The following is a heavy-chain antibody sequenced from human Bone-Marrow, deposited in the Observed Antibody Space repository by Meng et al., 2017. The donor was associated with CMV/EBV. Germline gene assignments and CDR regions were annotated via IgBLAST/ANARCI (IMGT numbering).Heavy chain of an antibody. Sequence: GGSRRFSCAASGFTFSDYYMSWIRQAPGKGLEWVSYISSSGSTIYYADSVKGRFTISRDNAKNSLYLQMNSLRAEDTAMYYCARPYYYDSSGYFYYWGQGTLVTVSS. CDR2: ISSSGSTI. V-gene: IGHV3-11*04. D-gene: IGHD3-22*01. CDR3: ARPYYYDSSGYFYY. CDR1: GFTFSDYY. J-gene: IGHJ4*02.